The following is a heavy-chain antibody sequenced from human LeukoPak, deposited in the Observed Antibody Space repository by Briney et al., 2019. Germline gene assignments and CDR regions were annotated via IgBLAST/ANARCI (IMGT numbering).Heavy chain of an antibody. Sequence: GRSLRLSCAASGFTFDDYAMHWVRQAPGKGLEWVSGISWNSGSIGYADSVEGRFTISRDNAKNSLYLQMNSLRAEDTALYYCAKDINDYSSHGGFDYWGQGTLVTVSS. V-gene: IGHV3-9*01. CDR3: AKDINDYSSHGGFDY. CDR1: GFTFDDYA. CDR2: ISWNSGSI. J-gene: IGHJ4*02. D-gene: IGHD4-11*01.